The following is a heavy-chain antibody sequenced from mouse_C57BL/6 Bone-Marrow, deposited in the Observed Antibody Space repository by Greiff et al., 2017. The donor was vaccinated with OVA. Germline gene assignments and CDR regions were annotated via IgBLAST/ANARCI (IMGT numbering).Heavy chain of an antibody. D-gene: IGHD1-1*01. CDR2: IYPGDGDT. CDR1: GYAFSSSW. J-gene: IGHJ3*01. CDR3: LSYDGNY. V-gene: IGHV1-82*01. Sequence: VQLQQSGPELVKPGASVKISCKASGYAFSSSWMNWVKQRPGKGLEWIGRIYPGDGDTNYNGKFKGKATLTADKSSSTAYMQLSSLTAEDSAVYFCLSYDGNYWGQGTPVTVSA.